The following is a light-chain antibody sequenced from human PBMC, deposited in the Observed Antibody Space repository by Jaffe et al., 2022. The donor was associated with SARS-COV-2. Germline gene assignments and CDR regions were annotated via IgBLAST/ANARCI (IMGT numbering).Light chain of an antibody. CDR2: EGS. CDR1: TSDIGSYNL. Sequence: QSALTQPASVSGSPGQSITISCTGTTSDIGSYNLVSWYQHHPGKAPKLMIYEGSKRPSGVSNRFSGSKSGNTASLTISGLQAEDEADYYCCSYAGSSSNWVFGGGTKVTVL. J-gene: IGLJ3*02. V-gene: IGLV2-23*01. CDR3: CSYAGSSSNWV.